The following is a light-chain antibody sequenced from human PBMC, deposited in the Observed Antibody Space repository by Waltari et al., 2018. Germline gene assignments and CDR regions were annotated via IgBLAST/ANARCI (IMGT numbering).Light chain of an antibody. CDR2: LNSDGSH. CDR3: QTWGTGNWV. CDR1: SGTSSDA. J-gene: IGLJ3*02. Sequence: QLVLTQSPSASASLGASVKLTCTLSSGTSSDAIASHQQQPGKGPRYLMKLNSDGSHSKGDGIPDRFSGSSSGAERYLTLSSLQSEDEADYYCQTWGTGNWVFGGGTKLTVL. V-gene: IGLV4-69*01.